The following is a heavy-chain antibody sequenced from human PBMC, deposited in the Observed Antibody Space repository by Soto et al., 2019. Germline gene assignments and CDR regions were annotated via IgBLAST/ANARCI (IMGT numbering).Heavy chain of an antibody. D-gene: IGHD3-22*01. CDR1: GFTFSIYA. J-gene: IGHJ4*02. Sequence: PGGSLRLSCSASGFTFSIYAMHWVRQAPGKGLEYVSSISTNGGSTHYADSVKGRFTISRDNSKNTQYLQMSSLRADDTAVYYCVKGGYYYDSSGYYPFDYWGQGTLFSVSS. V-gene: IGHV3-64D*06. CDR3: VKGGYYYDSSGYYPFDY. CDR2: ISTNGGST.